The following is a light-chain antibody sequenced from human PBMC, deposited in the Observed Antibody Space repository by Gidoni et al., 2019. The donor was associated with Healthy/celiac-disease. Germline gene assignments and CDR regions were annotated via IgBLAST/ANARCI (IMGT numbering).Light chain of an antibody. CDR3: CSYAGSLYV. CDR1: SSDVGSYNL. V-gene: IGLV2-23*01. CDR2: EGS. Sequence: QSALTQPASESGSPGQSITISCTGTSSDVGSYNLVSWYQQHQGKAPPLLIYEGSKRPSRVSNRFSGSKSGNTASLTISGLQAEDEADYYCCSYAGSLYVFGTGTKVTVL. J-gene: IGLJ1*01.